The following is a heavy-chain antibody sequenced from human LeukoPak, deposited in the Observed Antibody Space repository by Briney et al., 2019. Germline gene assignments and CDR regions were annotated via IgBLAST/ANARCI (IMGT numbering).Heavy chain of an antibody. J-gene: IGHJ3*02. CDR1: GFTFSNYA. CDR3: ARDVGSGYDAFDI. V-gene: IGHV3-48*03. CDR2: IATSGGIT. D-gene: IGHD5-12*01. Sequence: PGGSLRLSCAASGFTFSNYAMNWVRQAPGKGLEWVSFIATSGGITYYIDSLKGRFTISRDNPKYSLYLQMSSLRAEDTAVYFCARDVGSGYDAFDIWGQGTMVSVSS.